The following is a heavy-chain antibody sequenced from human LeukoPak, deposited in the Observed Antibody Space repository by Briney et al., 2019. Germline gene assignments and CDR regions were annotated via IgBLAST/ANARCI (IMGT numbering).Heavy chain of an antibody. Sequence: SETLSLTCTVSGGSLSITIHYWGSIRQPPGKGLEWIGSMYYSVTTYYNPSLQSRVTISGDTSKNQFSLRLSSVTAADTAVYYCVTLDTTMFSFFDPWGQGTLVTVSS. CDR1: GGSLSITIHY. D-gene: IGHD5-18*01. CDR2: MYYSVTT. V-gene: IGHV4-39*01. CDR3: VTLDTTMFSFFDP. J-gene: IGHJ5*02.